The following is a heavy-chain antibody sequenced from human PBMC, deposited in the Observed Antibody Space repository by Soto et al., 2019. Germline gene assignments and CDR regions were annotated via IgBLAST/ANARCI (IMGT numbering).Heavy chain of an antibody. CDR3: ARQKVADYYYYYMDV. CDR1: GGSISSDSSY. D-gene: IGHD2-15*01. J-gene: IGHJ6*03. V-gene: IGHV4-30-4*08. CDR2: IFYSGAI. Sequence: SETLSLTCTVSGGSISSDSSYWSWIRQRPGMGLEWIGYIFYSGAIYYTPSLRGRVMILADTSKNHFTLRLSSVTAADTAVYYCARQKVADYYYYYMDVWGKGTTVTVSS.